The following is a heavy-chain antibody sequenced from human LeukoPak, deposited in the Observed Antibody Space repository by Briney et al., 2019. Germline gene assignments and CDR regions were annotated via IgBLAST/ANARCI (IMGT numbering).Heavy chain of an antibody. CDR1: GFTFSSYS. CDR2: ISSSSSTI. CDR3: ASCIAAAGNWYFDL. D-gene: IGHD6-13*01. Sequence: GGSLRLSCAASGFTFSSYSMNWVRQAPGKGLEWVSYISSSSSTIYYADSVKGRFTISRGNAKNSLYLQINSLRAEDTAVYYCASCIAAAGNWYFDLWGRGTLVTVSS. J-gene: IGHJ2*01. V-gene: IGHV3-48*04.